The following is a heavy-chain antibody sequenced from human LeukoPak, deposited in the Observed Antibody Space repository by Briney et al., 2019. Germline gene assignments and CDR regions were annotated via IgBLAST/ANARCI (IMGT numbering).Heavy chain of an antibody. CDR1: GGSISSGGYS. CDR2: IFHSGST. Sequence: PSQTLSLTCAVSGGSISSGGYSWSWIRQPPGKGLEWIGYIFHSGSTYYNPSLKSRVTISVDRSKNQFSLKLSSVTAADTAVYYCARGVGAIYQYYFDYWGQGTLVTVSS. J-gene: IGHJ4*02. CDR3: ARGVGAIYQYYFDY. D-gene: IGHD1-26*01. V-gene: IGHV4-30-2*01.